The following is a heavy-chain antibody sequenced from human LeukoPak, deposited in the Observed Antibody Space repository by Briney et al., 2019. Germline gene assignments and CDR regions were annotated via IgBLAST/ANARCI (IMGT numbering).Heavy chain of an antibody. CDR2: IGTAGDA. CDR1: GFTFSSYA. D-gene: IGHD5-12*01. V-gene: IGHV3-13*01. Sequence: GGSLRLSCAASGFTFSSYAMSWVRQAPGKGLEWVSGIGTAGDAYYAGSVKGRFTISRENAKNTLYLQMNSLRAGDTAVYYCARAVAKKEWFDPWGQGTLVTVSS. J-gene: IGHJ5*02. CDR3: ARAVAKKEWFDP.